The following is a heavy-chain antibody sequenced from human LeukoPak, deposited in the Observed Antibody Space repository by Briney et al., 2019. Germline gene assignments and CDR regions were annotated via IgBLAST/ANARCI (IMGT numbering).Heavy chain of an antibody. D-gene: IGHD6-19*01. Sequence: GGSLRLSCAASGFTFSSYWMSWVCQAPGKGLEWVANIKQDGSEKYYVDSVKGRYTISRDNAKNSLYLQMNSLRAEDTAVYYCARDLLGSSGYYFDYWGQGTLVTVSS. V-gene: IGHV3-7*01. CDR3: ARDLLGSSGYYFDY. J-gene: IGHJ4*02. CDR2: IKQDGSEK. CDR1: GFTFSSYW.